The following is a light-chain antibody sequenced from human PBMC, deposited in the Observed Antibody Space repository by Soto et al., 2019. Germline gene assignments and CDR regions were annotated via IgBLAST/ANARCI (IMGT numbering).Light chain of an antibody. CDR2: DAS. Sequence: DIQMTQSPSTLSAPVGARVTIPCRASQSISSWLAWYQQKPGKAPKLLIYDASSLESGVPSRFSGSGSGTEFTLTISSRQPDDFATYYCQQYNSYSGTFGQGTKVEIK. V-gene: IGKV1-5*01. J-gene: IGKJ1*01. CDR1: QSISSW. CDR3: QQYNSYSGT.